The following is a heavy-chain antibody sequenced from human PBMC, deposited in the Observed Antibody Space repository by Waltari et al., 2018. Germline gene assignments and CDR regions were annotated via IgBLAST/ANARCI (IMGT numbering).Heavy chain of an antibody. Sequence: QVRLTQSGSDVKKPGASVKVSCKASGYTFTSYAMNWVRQAPGHGLEWMGWINTNTGNPTYAQGFTGRFVFSWDTSVSTAYLQISSLKAEDTAVYYCASYHLSGIAARHAFDIWGQGTMVTVSS. CDR1: GYTFTSYA. D-gene: IGHD6-6*01. J-gene: IGHJ3*02. V-gene: IGHV7-4-1*02. CDR3: ASYHLSGIAARHAFDI. CDR2: INTNTGNP.